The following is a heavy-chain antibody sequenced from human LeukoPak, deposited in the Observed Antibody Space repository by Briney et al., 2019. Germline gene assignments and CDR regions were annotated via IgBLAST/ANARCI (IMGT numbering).Heavy chain of an antibody. D-gene: IGHD5-12*01. J-gene: IGHJ4*02. CDR2: INPNSGGT. Sequence: ASVKVSCRASGYTFTGYYMHWVRQAPGQGLEWMGWINPNSGGTNYAQKFQGRVTMTRDTSTSTVYMELSSLRSEDTAMYYCAGEGEIGYDLSDYWGQGTLVTVSS. CDR3: AGEGEIGYDLSDY. CDR1: GYTFTGYY. V-gene: IGHV1-2*02.